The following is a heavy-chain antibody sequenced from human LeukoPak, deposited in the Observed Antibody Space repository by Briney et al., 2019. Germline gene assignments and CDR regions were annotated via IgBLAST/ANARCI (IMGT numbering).Heavy chain of an antibody. CDR3: ARDESVVAATNWFDP. J-gene: IGHJ5*02. CDR1: GFTFSDYY. Sequence: PGGSLRLSCAASGFTFSDYYMSWIRQAPGKGLVWVSYISSSGSTIYYADSVKGRFTISRDNAKNSLYLQMNSLRAEDTAVYYCARDESVVAATNWFDPWGQGTLVTVSS. D-gene: IGHD2-15*01. V-gene: IGHV3-11*01. CDR2: ISSSGSTI.